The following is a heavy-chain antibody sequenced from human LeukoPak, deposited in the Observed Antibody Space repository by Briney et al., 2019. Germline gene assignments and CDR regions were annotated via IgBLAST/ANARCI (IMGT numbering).Heavy chain of an antibody. CDR1: GFTFSSYA. D-gene: IGHD2-2*01. CDR3: AKDRGVGYCSSTSCYNWFDP. CDR2: ISGSGGST. Sequence: GVLRLSCAASGFTFSSYAVSWVRQAPGKGLEWVSAISGSGGSTYYADSVKGRFTISRDNSKNTLYLQMNSLRAEDTAVYYCAKDRGVGYCSSTSCYNWFDPWGQGTLVTVSS. J-gene: IGHJ5*02. V-gene: IGHV3-23*01.